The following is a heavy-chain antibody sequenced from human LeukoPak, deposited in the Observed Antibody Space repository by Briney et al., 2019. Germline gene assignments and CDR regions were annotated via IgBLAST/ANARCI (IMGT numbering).Heavy chain of an antibody. J-gene: IGHJ4*02. D-gene: IGHD6-19*01. CDR2: MYYSGST. CDR1: GGSISSYY. CDR3: ARAGGSGLIDY. V-gene: IGHV4-39*07. Sequence: SETLSLTCTVSGGSISSYYWGWIRQPPGKGLEWIGSMYYSGSTYYDPSLKSRVTISINTSKNQFSLKLSSVTAADTAVYYCARAGGSGLIDYWGQGTLVTVSS.